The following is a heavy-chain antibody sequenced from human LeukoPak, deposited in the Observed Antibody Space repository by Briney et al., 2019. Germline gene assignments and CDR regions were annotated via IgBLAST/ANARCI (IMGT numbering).Heavy chain of an antibody. CDR1: GYKFISYA. J-gene: IGHJ4*03. Sequence: ASVKVSCKGSGYKFISYAMNWVRQAPGQGPEWMGWINTDTGNPTYARGFTGQYVFSVDTSVTTAYLQNNSLRTEDTAVYYCARGGYYGGSGTYGFFDYWGQGSLVTVSS. CDR2: INTDTGNP. D-gene: IGHD3-10*01. V-gene: IGHV7-4-1*02. CDR3: ARGGYYGGSGTYGFFDY.